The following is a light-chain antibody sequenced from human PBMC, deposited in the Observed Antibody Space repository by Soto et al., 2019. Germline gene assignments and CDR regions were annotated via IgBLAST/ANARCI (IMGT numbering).Light chain of an antibody. CDR1: SGHNSYA. Sequence: QLVLTQPPSASASLGASVKLTCTLTSGHNSYAIACHQQQPEKGPRYLMKLNSDGSHSKGDGIPDRSSGSSSRAERYLTISSLQSEDEADYYCQTWSTDIRVFGGGTKLTVL. J-gene: IGLJ3*02. CDR2: LNSDGSH. V-gene: IGLV4-69*01. CDR3: QTWSTDIRV.